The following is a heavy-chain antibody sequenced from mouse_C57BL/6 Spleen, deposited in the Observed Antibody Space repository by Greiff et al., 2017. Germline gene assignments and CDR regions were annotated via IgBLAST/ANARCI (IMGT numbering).Heavy chain of an antibody. CDR3: ARYYCGSSYEAWFAY. D-gene: IGHD1-1*01. Sequence: EVQLQQSGPELVKPGASVKMSCKASGYTFTDYNMHWVKQSHGKSLEWIGYINPNNGGTSYNQKFKGKATLTVTKSSSTAYMELRSLTSGASAGYFCARYYCGSSYEAWFAYWGQGTLVTVSA. CDR2: INPNNGGT. J-gene: IGHJ3*01. V-gene: IGHV1-22*01. CDR1: GYTFTDYN.